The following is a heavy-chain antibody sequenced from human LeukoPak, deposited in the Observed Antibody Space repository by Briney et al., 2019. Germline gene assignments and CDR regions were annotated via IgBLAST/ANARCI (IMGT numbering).Heavy chain of an antibody. J-gene: IGHJ4*02. CDR2: ISSSGSTI. V-gene: IGHV3-11*01. D-gene: IGHD3-9*01. CDR1: GFTFSDYY. CDR3: AREALRYFDWEDY. Sequence: KAGGSLRLSCAASGFTFSDYYMSWIRQAPGKGLEWVSYISSSGSTIYYADSVKGRFTISRDNAKNSPYLQMNSLGAEDTAVYYCAREALRYFDWEDYWGQGTLVTVSS.